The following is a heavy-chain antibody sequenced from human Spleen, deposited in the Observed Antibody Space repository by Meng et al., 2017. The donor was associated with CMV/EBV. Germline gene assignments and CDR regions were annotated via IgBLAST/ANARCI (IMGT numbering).Heavy chain of an antibody. J-gene: IGHJ5*02. V-gene: IGHV4-30-4*08. D-gene: IGHD6-19*01. CDR1: GGSFSSSSYY. Sequence: QVELQQWGAGLLKPSETLSLTFAVYGGSFSSSSYYWGWIRQPPGKGLEWIGYIYYSGSTYYNPSLKSRVTISVDTSKNQFSLKLSSVTAADTAVYYCAGGYSSGWYWFDPWGQGTLVTVSS. CDR3: AGGYSSGWYWFDP. CDR2: IYYSGST.